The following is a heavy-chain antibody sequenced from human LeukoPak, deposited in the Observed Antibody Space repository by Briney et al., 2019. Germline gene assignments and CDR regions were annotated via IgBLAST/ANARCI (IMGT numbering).Heavy chain of an antibody. CDR1: GYTFTFYG. Sequence: ASVKVSCKASGYTFTFYGISWVRQAPGQGLEWMGWISANNGNTNYTQKLQGRVTMTADTSTSTAYMELRSLRSDDTAVYFCARLWGVNYYYHMDVWGKGTTVTVSS. CDR3: ARLWGVNYYYHMDV. CDR2: ISANNGNT. V-gene: IGHV1-18*01. D-gene: IGHD3-10*01. J-gene: IGHJ6*03.